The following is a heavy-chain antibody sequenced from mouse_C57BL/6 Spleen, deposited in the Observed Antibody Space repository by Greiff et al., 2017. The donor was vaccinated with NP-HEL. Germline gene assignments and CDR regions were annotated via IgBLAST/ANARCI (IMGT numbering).Heavy chain of an antibody. CDR3: ARYGYYYAMDY. V-gene: IGHV5-17*01. CDR1: GFTFSDYG. CDR2: ISSGSSTI. J-gene: IGHJ4*01. Sequence: EVMLVESGGGLVKPGGSLKLSCAASGFTFSDYGMHWVRQAPEKGLEWVAYISSGSSTIYYADTVKGRFTISRDNAKNTLFLQMTSLRSEDTAMYYCARYGYYYAMDYWGQGTSVTVSS. D-gene: IGHD2-2*01.